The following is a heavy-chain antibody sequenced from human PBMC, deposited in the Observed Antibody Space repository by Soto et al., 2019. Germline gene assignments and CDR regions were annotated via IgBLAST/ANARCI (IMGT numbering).Heavy chain of an antibody. V-gene: IGHV1-18*01. CDR1: GYTFTSYG. CDR2: ISAYNGNT. D-gene: IGHD2-2*01. J-gene: IGHJ6*03. CDR3: ARECSTSGTHYYYYYMDV. Sequence: QVQLVQSGAEVKKPGASVKVSCKASGYTFTSYGISWVRQAPGQGLEWMGWISAYNGNTNYAQKLQGRVTMTTDTATSTAYMELRSLRSDDTAVYYCARECSTSGTHYYYYYMDVWGKGTTVTVSS.